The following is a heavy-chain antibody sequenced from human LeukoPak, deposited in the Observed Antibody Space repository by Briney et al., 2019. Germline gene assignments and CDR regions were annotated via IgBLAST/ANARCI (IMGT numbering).Heavy chain of an antibody. J-gene: IGHJ5*02. CDR1: GFTFDDYA. CDR2: ISWNSGSI. Sequence: GGSLRLSCAASGFTFDDYAMHWVRQAPGKGLEWVSGISWNSGSIGYADSVKGRFTISRDNAKNSLYLQMNSLRAEDTAVYYCAKDSGWPKSWFDPWGQGTLVTVSS. D-gene: IGHD6-19*01. CDR3: AKDSGWPKSWFDP. V-gene: IGHV3-9*01.